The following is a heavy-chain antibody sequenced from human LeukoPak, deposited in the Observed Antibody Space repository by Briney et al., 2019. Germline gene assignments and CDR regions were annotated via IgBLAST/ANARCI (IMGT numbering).Heavy chain of an antibody. V-gene: IGHV3-74*01. D-gene: IGHD6-13*01. J-gene: IGHJ6*03. CDR2: INSDGSST. CDR1: GSTFSSYW. Sequence: PGGSLRLSCAASGSTFSSYWMHWVRQAPGKGLVWVSRINSDGSSTSYADSVKGRFTISRDNAKNTLYLQMNSLRAEDTAVYYCARVGAAAGTSYYYYYMDVWGKGTTVTVSS. CDR3: ARVGAAAGTSYYYYYMDV.